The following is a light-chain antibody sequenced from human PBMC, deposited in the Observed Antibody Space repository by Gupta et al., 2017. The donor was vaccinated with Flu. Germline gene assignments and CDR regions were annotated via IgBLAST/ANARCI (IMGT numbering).Light chain of an antibody. J-gene: IGKJ3*01. CDR3: QQYGESAWA. CDR1: QSVSTRF. CDR2: FTS. V-gene: IGKV3-20*01. Sequence: DIVLTQSPGTLSLSPGDTATLSCRASQSVSTRFLAWYQQQPDKAPRLLHYFTSIRATGIPDRISSSGSKTYFTITISRVEPDDFVLYYCQQYGESAWAFGGGTKVDIK.